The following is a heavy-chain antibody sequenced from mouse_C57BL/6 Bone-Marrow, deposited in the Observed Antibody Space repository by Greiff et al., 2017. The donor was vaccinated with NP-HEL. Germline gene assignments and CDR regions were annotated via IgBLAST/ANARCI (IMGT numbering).Heavy chain of an antibody. CDR3: ARLYDGYSFEY. CDR2: ISNLAYSI. CDR1: GFTFSDYG. Sequence: EVMLVESGGGLVQPGGSLKLSCAASGFTFSDYGMAWVRQAPRKGPEWVAFISNLAYSIYYADTVTGRFTISRENAKNTLYLEMSSLRSEDTAMYYCARLYDGYSFEYWGQGTTLTVSS. J-gene: IGHJ2*01. D-gene: IGHD2-3*01. V-gene: IGHV5-15*01.